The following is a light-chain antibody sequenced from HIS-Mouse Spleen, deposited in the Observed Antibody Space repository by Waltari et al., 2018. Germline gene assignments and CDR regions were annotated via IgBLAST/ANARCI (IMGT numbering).Light chain of an antibody. Sequence: QSALTQPASVSGSPGQSTTISCTGTSSDVGSYNLFSWYQQHPGKAPKLMIYEGSKRPSGVSNRFSGSKSGNTASLTISGLQAEDEADYYCCSYAGSSTSYVFGTGTKVTVL. CDR3: CSYAGSSTSYV. V-gene: IGLV2-23*01. CDR2: EGS. CDR1: SSDVGSYNL. J-gene: IGLJ1*01.